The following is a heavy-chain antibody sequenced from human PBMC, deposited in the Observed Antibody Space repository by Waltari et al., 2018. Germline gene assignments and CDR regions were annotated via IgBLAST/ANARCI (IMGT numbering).Heavy chain of an antibody. Sequence: QVQLQESGPGLVKPSETLSLTCTVSGGSISSYYWSWIRQPAGKGLEWIGRIYTSGSTNDNPSLKSRVTMSVDTSKNQFSLKLSSVTAADTAVYYCARSGQLVPPYYYYMDVWGKGTTVTISS. D-gene: IGHD6-6*01. V-gene: IGHV4-4*07. J-gene: IGHJ6*03. CDR1: GGSISSYY. CDR3: ARSGQLVPPYYYYMDV. CDR2: IYTSGST.